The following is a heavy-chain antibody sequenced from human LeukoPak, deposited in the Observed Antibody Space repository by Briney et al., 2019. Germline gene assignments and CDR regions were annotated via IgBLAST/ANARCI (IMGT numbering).Heavy chain of an antibody. Sequence: GGSLRLSCAASGFTFSSYGMHWVRQAPGKGLEWVAFIRYDGSNKYYADSVKGRFTISRDNSKNTLYLQMNSLRAEDTAVYYCAKALWFGELFYDYYMDVWGKGTTVTISS. CDR2: IRYDGSNK. V-gene: IGHV3-30*02. D-gene: IGHD3-10*01. CDR1: GFTFSSYG. CDR3: AKALWFGELFYDYYMDV. J-gene: IGHJ6*03.